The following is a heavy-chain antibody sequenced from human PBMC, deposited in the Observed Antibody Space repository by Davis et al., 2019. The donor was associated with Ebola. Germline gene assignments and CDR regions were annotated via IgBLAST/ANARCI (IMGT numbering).Heavy chain of an antibody. J-gene: IGHJ4*02. D-gene: IGHD3-10*01. Sequence: GESLKISCAASGFTLRSFAMHWVRQAPGKGLEWVAVISYDGSNRDYADSVKGRFTISRDNSNNTLYVQMNSLRAEDTAVYYCARDHYGSGSYFEYWGQETLVTVSS. CDR3: ARDHYGSGSYFEY. V-gene: IGHV3-30-3*01. CDR1: GFTLRSFA. CDR2: ISYDGSNR.